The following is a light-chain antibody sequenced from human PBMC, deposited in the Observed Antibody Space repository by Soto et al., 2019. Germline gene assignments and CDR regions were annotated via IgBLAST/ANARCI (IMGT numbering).Light chain of an antibody. CDR3: QQYNNWPPT. CDR1: QSVSSY. Sequence: EIVLTQSPATLSLSPGERATLSCRASQSVSSYLAWYKQKPGQAPRLLIYDASNRATGIPARFSGSGSGTEFTLTISSLEPEDFEVYYCQQYNNWPPTFGGGTKVDIK. J-gene: IGKJ4*01. CDR2: DAS. V-gene: IGKV3-11*01.